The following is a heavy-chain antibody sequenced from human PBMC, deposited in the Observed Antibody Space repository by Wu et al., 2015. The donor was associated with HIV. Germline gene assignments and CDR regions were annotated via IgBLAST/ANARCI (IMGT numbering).Heavy chain of an antibody. V-gene: IGHV1-2*02. CDR2: INPDTGDT. CDR1: GGTFSSYA. Sequence: QVQLVQSGAEVKKPGSSVKVSCKASGGTFSSYAISWVRQAPGQGLEWMGWINPDTGDTKFAQVFKGRISMTRDTSTTTVNLILASLKSNDTATYYCARDWQFQVTFGDFYMDIWGNGTTVIVS. J-gene: IGHJ6*03. D-gene: IGHD3-3*01. CDR3: ARDWQFQVTFGDFYMDI.